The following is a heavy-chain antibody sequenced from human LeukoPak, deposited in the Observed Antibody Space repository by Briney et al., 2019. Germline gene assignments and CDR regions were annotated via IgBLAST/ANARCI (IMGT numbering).Heavy chain of an antibody. J-gene: IGHJ6*02. CDR1: GFTFDDYA. V-gene: IGHV3-9*01. CDR2: ISWNSKNI. CDR3: AKGNRDSSGFYYYYGMDV. D-gene: IGHD3-22*01. Sequence: PGGSLRLSCAASGFTFDDYAMFGVRQAPGKGLKWVSGISWNSKNIGYAASVKGRFTISRDNAKNSLYLQMNSLRAEDTAFYYCAKGNRDSSGFYYYYGMDVWGQGTTVTVSS.